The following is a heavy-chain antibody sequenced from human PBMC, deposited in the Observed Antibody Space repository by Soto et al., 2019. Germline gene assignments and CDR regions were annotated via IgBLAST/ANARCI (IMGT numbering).Heavy chain of an antibody. V-gene: IGHV3-33*01. CDR2: IWYDGSNK. Sequence: QVQLVESGGGVVQPGRSLRLSCAASGFTFSSYGMHWVRQAPGKGLEWVAVIWYDGSNKYYADSVKGRFTISRDNSKNTLYLQMTSLRAEDTAVYYCARDTARAMVRSDYGMDVWGQGTPVTVSS. J-gene: IGHJ6*02. D-gene: IGHD3-10*01. CDR3: ARDTARAMVRSDYGMDV. CDR1: GFTFSSYG.